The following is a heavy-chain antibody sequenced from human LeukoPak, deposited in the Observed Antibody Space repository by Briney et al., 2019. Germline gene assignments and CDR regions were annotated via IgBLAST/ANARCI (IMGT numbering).Heavy chain of an antibody. D-gene: IGHD5-24*01. CDR2: IKEDGTET. Sequence: GGSLRLSCAASGFIFSSNWMSWVRLAPGKGLEWVADIKEDGTETYYVDSVKGRFTISRDNAKNSLYLQMNSPRVEDTAVYYCAKEGRSLQTYWGQGTLVTVSS. CDR1: GFIFSSNW. V-gene: IGHV3-7*03. CDR3: AKEGRSLQTY. J-gene: IGHJ4*02.